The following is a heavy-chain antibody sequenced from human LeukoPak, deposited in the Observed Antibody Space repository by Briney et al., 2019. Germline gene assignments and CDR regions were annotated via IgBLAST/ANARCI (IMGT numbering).Heavy chain of an antibody. CDR1: GGSFSGYY. Sequence: PSETLSLTCAVYGGSFSGYYWSWIRQPPGKGLEWIGSIYYSGSTYYNPSLKSRVTISVDTSKNQFSLKLNSVTAADTAVYYCARVSGYDWESFYDYWGQGTLVTVSS. D-gene: IGHD5-12*01. CDR3: ARVSGYDWESFYDY. V-gene: IGHV4-34*01. CDR2: IYYSGST. J-gene: IGHJ4*02.